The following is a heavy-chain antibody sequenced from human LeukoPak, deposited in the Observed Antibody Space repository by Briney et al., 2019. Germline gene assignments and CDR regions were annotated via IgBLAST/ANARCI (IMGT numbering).Heavy chain of an antibody. CDR1: GFTFSSYE. Sequence: GGSLRLSCAASGFTFSSYEMNWVRRAPGKGLEWVANIKKDGREIYYVDSVKGRFTISRDNAKNSLYLQMNSLGAEDTAVYYCAGLSWNDYDRSGFDNWGQGTLVTVSS. D-gene: IGHD3-22*01. CDR2: IKKDGREI. CDR3: AGLSWNDYDRSGFDN. V-gene: IGHV3-7*05. J-gene: IGHJ4*02.